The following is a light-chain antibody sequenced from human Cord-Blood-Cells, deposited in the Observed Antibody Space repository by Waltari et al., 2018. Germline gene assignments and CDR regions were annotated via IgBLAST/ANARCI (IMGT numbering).Light chain of an antibody. J-gene: IGLJ3*02. V-gene: IGLV2-23*01. CDR1: SSDVGGYTL. Sequence: QSALTQPASVSGSPGQSITISCTGTSSDVGGYTLVSWYQQHPGKAPKLMIYEGSKRPSGVSNRFSGSKSGNTASLTISGLQAKDEADYYCCSYAGSSTWVFGGGTKLTVL. CDR3: CSYAGSSTWV. CDR2: EGS.